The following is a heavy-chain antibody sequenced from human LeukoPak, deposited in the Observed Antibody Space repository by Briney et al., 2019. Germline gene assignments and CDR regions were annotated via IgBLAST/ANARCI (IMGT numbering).Heavy chain of an antibody. CDR3: ALSTSTVTTRTMDH. CDR1: AGSFSAYF. V-gene: IGHV4-34*01. D-gene: IGHD4-17*01. CDR2: INRGGTT. J-gene: IGHJ4*02. Sequence: PSETLSLTCAAYAGSFSAYFWSWIRQPPGKGLEWIGEINRGGTTEYNPSLKSRVTISVDTSKNQVSLKVTSVTAADTAVYYCALSTSTVTTRTMDHWGQGTLVTVSS.